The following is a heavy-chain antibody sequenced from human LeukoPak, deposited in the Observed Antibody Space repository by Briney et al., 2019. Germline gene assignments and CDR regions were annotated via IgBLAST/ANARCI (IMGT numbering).Heavy chain of an antibody. CDR1: GFTFSSYA. CDR3: AKGGYSYGYSDY. Sequence: PGGSLRLSCAASGFTFSSYAMNWVRQTPGKGLEWVSAISGSGGSTYYADSVKGRFTISRDNSKNTLYPQMNSLRAEDTAVYYCAKGGYSYGYSDYWGQGTLVTVSS. J-gene: IGHJ4*02. CDR2: ISGSGGST. V-gene: IGHV3-23*01. D-gene: IGHD5-18*01.